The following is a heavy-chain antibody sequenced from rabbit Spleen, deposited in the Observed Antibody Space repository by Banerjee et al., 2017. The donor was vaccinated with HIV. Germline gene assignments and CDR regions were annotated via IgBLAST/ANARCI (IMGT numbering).Heavy chain of an antibody. V-gene: IGHV1S7*01. D-gene: IGHD1-1*01. CDR3: ARGYANSSSGLPTYYFNL. J-gene: IGHJ4*01. CDR1: GFDFSTYY. Sequence: QLKESGGGLVQPGGSLKLSCKASGFDFSTYYMNWVRQAPGKGLEWIGYIEPVFGITYYASWVNGRFPISSHNAQNTLYLQLNSLTAADTATYFCARGYANSSSGLPTYYFNLWGPGTLVTVS. CDR2: IEPVFGIT.